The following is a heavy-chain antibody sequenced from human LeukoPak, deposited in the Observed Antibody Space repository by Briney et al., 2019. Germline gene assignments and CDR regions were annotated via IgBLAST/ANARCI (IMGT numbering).Heavy chain of an antibody. CDR2: MNPNSGNT. CDR1: GYTSTSYD. V-gene: IGHV1-8*01. Sequence: ASVKVSCKASGYTSTSYDINWVRQATGQGLEWMGWMNPNSGNTGYAQKFQGRVTMTRNTSISTAYMELSSLRSEDTAVYYCARDLRSGWNYYYYGMDVWGQGTTVTVSS. D-gene: IGHD6-19*01. CDR3: ARDLRSGWNYYYYGMDV. J-gene: IGHJ6*02.